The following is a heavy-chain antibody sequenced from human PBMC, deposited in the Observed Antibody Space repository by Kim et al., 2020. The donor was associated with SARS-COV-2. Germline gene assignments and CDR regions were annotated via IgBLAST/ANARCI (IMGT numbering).Heavy chain of an antibody. J-gene: IGHJ4*02. CDR3: AKGYDYYGSGPFDY. V-gene: IGHV3-9*01. Sequence: GGSLRLSCAASGFTFDDYAMHWVRQAPGKGLEWVSGISWNSGSIGYADSVKGRFTISRDNAKNSLYLQMNSLRAEDTALYYCAKGYDYYGSGPFDYWGQGTLVTVSS. CDR1: GFTFDDYA. D-gene: IGHD3-10*01. CDR2: ISWNSGSI.